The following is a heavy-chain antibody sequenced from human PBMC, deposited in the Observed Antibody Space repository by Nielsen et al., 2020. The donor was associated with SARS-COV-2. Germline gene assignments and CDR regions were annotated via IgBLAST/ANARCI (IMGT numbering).Heavy chain of an antibody. D-gene: IGHD2-15*01. Sequence: LSLTCAASGFTFSSYGMHWVRQAPGKGLEWVAVISYDGSNKYYADSVKGRFTISRDNSKNTLYLQMNSLRAEDTAVYYCARAQTTAATINYYYYYYMDVWGKGTTVTVSS. V-gene: IGHV3-33*05. CDR1: GFTFSSYG. J-gene: IGHJ6*03. CDR3: ARAQTTAATINYYYYYYMDV. CDR2: ISYDGSNK.